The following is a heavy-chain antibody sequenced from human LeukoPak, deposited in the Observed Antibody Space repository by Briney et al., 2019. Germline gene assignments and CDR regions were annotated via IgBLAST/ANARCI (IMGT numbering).Heavy chain of an antibody. J-gene: IGHJ3*02. V-gene: IGHV3-23*01. Sequence: GGSLRHSCAASGFTFSSYAMSWVRQAPGKGLEWVSALDTRGDNTYYADTVQGRFTISRDNSKNTLYLQINSLRAEDTAIYYCAKYGDLFRAFDIWGQGTMVTVSS. CDR1: GFTFSSYA. CDR3: AKYGDLFRAFDI. CDR2: LDTRGDNT. D-gene: IGHD2-21*02.